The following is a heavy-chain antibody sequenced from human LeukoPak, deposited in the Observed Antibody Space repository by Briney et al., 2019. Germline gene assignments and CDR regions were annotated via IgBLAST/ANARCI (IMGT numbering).Heavy chain of an antibody. Sequence: PSETLSLTCTVSVGSISGYFWSWVRQAPGTGLDWIGHIYYSGATNYNPSLRSRVTISVDTSKNQFSLKLRSVTAADTAVYYCERAQYSGSCFDYWGQGTLVTVSS. D-gene: IGHD1-26*01. CDR3: ERAQYSGSCFDY. CDR2: IYYSGAT. CDR1: VGSISGYF. J-gene: IGHJ4*03. V-gene: IGHV4-59*13.